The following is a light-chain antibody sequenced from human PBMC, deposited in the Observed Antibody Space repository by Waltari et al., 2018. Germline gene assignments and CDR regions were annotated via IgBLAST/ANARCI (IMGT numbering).Light chain of an antibody. CDR3: SSCASTIPLGV. CDR1: SNDVGGYNY. CDR2: DVN. J-gene: IGLJ3*02. Sequence: SALTQPASVSGAPGQSITISCTGISNDVGGYNYVSWYQQHPGKAPNLIIYDVNNRPSGISYRFSGSKSGDTASLTISGLQPEDEADYYCSSCASTIPLGVFGGGTKLTVL. V-gene: IGLV2-14*01.